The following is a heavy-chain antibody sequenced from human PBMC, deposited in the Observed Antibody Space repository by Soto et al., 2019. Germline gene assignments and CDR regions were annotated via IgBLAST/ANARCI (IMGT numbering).Heavy chain of an antibody. Sequence: SETLSLTCTVSGGSISSGDYYWSWIRQPPGKGLEWIGYIYYSRSTYYNPSLKSRVTISVDTSKNQFSLKLSSVTAADTAVYYCARHFSVDYFDYWGQGALVTVSS. V-gene: IGHV4-30-4*01. CDR3: ARHFSVDYFDY. CDR2: IYYSRST. J-gene: IGHJ4*02. CDR1: GGSISSGDYY.